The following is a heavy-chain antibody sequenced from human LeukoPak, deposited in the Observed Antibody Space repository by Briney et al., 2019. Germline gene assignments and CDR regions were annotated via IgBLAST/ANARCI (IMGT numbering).Heavy chain of an antibody. D-gene: IGHD1-26*01. CDR1: GFATFA. V-gene: IGHV3-30-3*01. Sequence: PGRSLRLSCAASGFATFAIHWVRQAPGKGLEWVAFISSDGSNKYYADSVKGRFTISRDNSKNTMYLQMNSLTTEDTAVYYCARDRSGSFHYYGLDVWGQGTTVTVSS. CDR2: ISSDGSNK. J-gene: IGHJ6*02. CDR3: ARDRSGSFHYYGLDV.